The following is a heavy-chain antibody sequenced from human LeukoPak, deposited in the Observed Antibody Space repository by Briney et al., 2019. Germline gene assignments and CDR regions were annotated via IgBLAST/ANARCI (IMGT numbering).Heavy chain of an antibody. CDR1: GFTVSSNY. Sequence: GGSLRLSCAASGFTVSSNYMSWVRQAPGKGLEWVSGISGSGGDTYFADSVKGRFTISRDNSKNTVFLQTDSLRAEDTALYYCAKTTAGYSSGRYPGWPVDYWGQGTLVTVSS. V-gene: IGHV3-23*01. D-gene: IGHD6-19*01. J-gene: IGHJ4*02. CDR3: AKTTAGYSSGRYPGWPVDY. CDR2: ISGSGGDT.